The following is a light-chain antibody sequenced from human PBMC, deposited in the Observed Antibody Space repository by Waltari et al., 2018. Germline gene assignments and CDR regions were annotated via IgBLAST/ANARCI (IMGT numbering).Light chain of an antibody. Sequence: DIQMTQSPSSLSASVGDRVTITCRASQSISSDLNWYQQKPGKAPKLLIYAASSLQSGVPSRVSGSGSGTDFTLTISSLQREDFATYYCQQSYSIPYTFGQGTKLEIK. CDR3: QQSYSIPYT. CDR1: QSISSD. CDR2: AAS. V-gene: IGKV1-39*01. J-gene: IGKJ2*01.